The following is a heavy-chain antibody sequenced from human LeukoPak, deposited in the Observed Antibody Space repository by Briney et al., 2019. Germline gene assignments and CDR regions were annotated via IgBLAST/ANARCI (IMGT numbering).Heavy chain of an antibody. V-gene: IGHV4-59*01. CDR3: ASTPHYYDSSGYIY. CDR2: IYYSGST. Sequence: SETLSLTCTVSGGSISSYYWSWIRQPPGKGLEWIGYIYYSGSTNYNPSLKSRVTISVDTSKNQFSLKLSSVTAADTAVYYCASTPHYYDSSGYIYWGQGTLVTVSS. J-gene: IGHJ4*02. D-gene: IGHD3-22*01. CDR1: GGSISSYY.